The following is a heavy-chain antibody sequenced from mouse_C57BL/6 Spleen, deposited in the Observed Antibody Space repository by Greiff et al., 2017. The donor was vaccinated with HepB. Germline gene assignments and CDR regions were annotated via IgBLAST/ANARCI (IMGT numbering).Heavy chain of an antibody. V-gene: IGHV1-52*01. D-gene: IGHD2-3*01. CDR1: GYTFTSYW. CDR3: AREPYDGYYEY. J-gene: IGHJ2*01. CDR2: IDPSDSET. Sequence: VQLQQPGAELVRPGSSVKLSCKASGYTFTSYWMHWVKQRPIQGLEWIGNIDPSDSETYYNQKFKDKATLTVDKSSSTAYMQLSSLTSEDTAVYYCAREPYDGYYEYWGQGTTLTVSS.